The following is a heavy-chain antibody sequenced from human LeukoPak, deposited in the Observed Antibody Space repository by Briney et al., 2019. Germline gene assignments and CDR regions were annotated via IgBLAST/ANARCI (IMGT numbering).Heavy chain of an antibody. D-gene: IGHD3-22*01. CDR1: GGSISSGDYY. CDR3: ARAILLYYYDSSGYFDH. Sequence: SETLSLTCTVSGGSISSGDYYWSWIRQPPGKGLEWIGYIYYSGSTYYNPSLKSRVTISVDTSKNQFSLKLSSVTAADTAVYYCARAILLYYYDSSGYFDHWGQGTLVTVSS. J-gene: IGHJ4*02. CDR2: IYYSGST. V-gene: IGHV4-30-4*08.